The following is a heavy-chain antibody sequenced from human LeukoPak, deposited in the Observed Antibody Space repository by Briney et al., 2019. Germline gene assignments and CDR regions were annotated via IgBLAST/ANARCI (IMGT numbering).Heavy chain of an antibody. V-gene: IGHV4-59*08. Sequence: PSETLSLTCNVSGGSISSYYWSWIRQPPGKGLEWIGYMYYSGNTNYNPSLKSRVTTSVDSSKNQFSLKLGSVTAADTAVYYCARHTLVGARNAFDIWGQGTMVTVSS. CDR1: GGSISSYY. CDR2: MYYSGNT. J-gene: IGHJ3*02. CDR3: ARHTLVGARNAFDI. D-gene: IGHD1-26*01.